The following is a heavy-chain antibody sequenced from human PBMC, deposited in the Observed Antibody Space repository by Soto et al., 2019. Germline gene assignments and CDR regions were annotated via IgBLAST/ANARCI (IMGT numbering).Heavy chain of an antibody. CDR1: GGTFSSYT. Sequence: QVQLVQSGAEVKKPGSSVKVSCKASGGTFSSYTISWVRQAPGQGLEWMGRIIPILGIANYAQKFQGRVTITADKSTSTAYMELSSLRSEDTAVYYCASDSSGWSDHYWYFDLWGRGTLVTVSS. CDR2: IIPILGIA. CDR3: ASDSSGWSDHYWYFDL. J-gene: IGHJ2*01. V-gene: IGHV1-69*02. D-gene: IGHD6-19*01.